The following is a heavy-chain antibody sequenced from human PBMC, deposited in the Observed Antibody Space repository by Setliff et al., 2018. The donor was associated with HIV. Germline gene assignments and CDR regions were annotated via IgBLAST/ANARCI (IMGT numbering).Heavy chain of an antibody. Sequence: WASVKVSCKTSGGTFSIFSITWVRQMPGKGLEWMGIIYPADSDTRYSPSFQGQVTISADKSMDTAYLQWSSLKASDTAMYYCARPQGGGFDYWGQGTLVTVSS. J-gene: IGHJ4*02. CDR1: GGTFSIFS. CDR3: ARPQGGGFDY. D-gene: IGHD3-16*01. CDR2: IYPADSDT. V-gene: IGHV5-51*01.